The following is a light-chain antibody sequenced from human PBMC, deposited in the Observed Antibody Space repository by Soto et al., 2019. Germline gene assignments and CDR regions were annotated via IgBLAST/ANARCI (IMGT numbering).Light chain of an antibody. CDR2: DAS. Sequence: EIVLTQSPGTLSLSPWERATLSCRASQSVSSNLAWYQHQPGQTHRLLIYDASTRATGIPARFSGSGSGTEFTLTISSLQSEDFAVYYCQHYNNWPLTFGQGTKVDIK. CDR3: QHYNNWPLT. J-gene: IGKJ1*01. V-gene: IGKV3-15*01. CDR1: QSVSSN.